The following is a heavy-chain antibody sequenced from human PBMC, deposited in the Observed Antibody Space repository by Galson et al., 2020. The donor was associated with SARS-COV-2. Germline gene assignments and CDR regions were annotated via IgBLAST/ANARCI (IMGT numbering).Heavy chain of an antibody. CDR1: GFTFGDYA. Sequence: GGSLRLSCTASGFTFGDYAMSWFRQAPGKGLEWVGFIRSKAYGGTTEYAASVKGRFTISRDDSKSIAYLQMNSLKTEDTAVYYCTRDPQYYDFWSGYYWGAEYYYYYMDVWGKGTTVTVSS. J-gene: IGHJ6*03. CDR2: IRSKAYGGTT. CDR3: TRDPQYYDFWSGYYWGAEYYYYYMDV. D-gene: IGHD3-3*01. V-gene: IGHV3-49*03.